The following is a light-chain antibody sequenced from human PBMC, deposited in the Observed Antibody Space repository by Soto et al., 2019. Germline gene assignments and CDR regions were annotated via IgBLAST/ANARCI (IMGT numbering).Light chain of an antibody. J-gene: IGKJ4*01. Sequence: EIVLTQSPGTLSLSPGERVNLSCRASQSVSSRYVAWYQQKAGQAPRLLISGASSRATGIPDRFSGSGSGADFTLTISRLEPEDCAVNYCQQYGSSPQTFGGGTKVEIK. CDR3: QQYGSSPQT. CDR1: QSVSSRY. V-gene: IGKV3-20*01. CDR2: GAS.